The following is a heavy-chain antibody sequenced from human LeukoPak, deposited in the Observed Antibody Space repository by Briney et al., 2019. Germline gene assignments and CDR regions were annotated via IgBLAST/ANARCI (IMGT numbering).Heavy chain of an antibody. D-gene: IGHD4-11*01. Sequence: GGSLRLSCAASGLTFDDHGMIWVRQAPGKGLQWVSAINWNGDSTSYADSVKGRFTISRDNSKNSLYLQMNSLRAEDTALYYCAREKVTTDNYYYMDVWGKGTTVTVSS. J-gene: IGHJ6*03. CDR2: INWNGDST. V-gene: IGHV3-20*04. CDR1: GLTFDDHG. CDR3: AREKVTTDNYYYMDV.